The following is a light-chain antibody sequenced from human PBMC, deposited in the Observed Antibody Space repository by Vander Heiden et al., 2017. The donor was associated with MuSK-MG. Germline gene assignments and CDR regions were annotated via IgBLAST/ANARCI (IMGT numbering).Light chain of an antibody. V-gene: IGKV1-NL1*01. CDR3: QQHYSALGT. J-gene: IGKJ3*01. CDR2: DAS. CDR1: RDISNY. Sequence: SPPTRSVSPGDRVTLSCRASRDISNYLASYHQKPGKAPKLLLFDASKWAAGIPSRFSGSGSGAAYTLTIISLQPEDFATYYCQQHYSALGTFGPGTTVDIK.